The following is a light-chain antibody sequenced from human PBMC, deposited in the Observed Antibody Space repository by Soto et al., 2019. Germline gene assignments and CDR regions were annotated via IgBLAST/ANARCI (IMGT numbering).Light chain of an antibody. Sequence: DIQMTQSPTSLSASVGARVTITCRASQGIRNFVAWYQQKPGKAPTLLIYAASTLQSGVPSRFSGSGSGTDFTLTINSLQPEDVATYSCQKYSSVPVFGPGTKVEIK. CDR1: QGIRNF. V-gene: IGKV1-27*01. CDR3: QKYSSVPV. CDR2: AAS. J-gene: IGKJ3*01.